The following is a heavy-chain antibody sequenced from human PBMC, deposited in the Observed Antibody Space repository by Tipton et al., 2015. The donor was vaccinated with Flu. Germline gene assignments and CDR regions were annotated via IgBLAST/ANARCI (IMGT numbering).Heavy chain of an antibody. Sequence: GLVKPSETLSLICTVSDYSISRGYYWGWIRQPPGKGLEWIGCISHSGRTYYNPSLKSRVTISLDTAKNQFSQRLTSVTAADTAVYYCAKLVYFDSSGYYRYYFDYWGQGTLVTVST. V-gene: IGHV4-38-2*02. CDR2: ISHSGRT. D-gene: IGHD3-22*01. CDR1: DYSISRGYY. J-gene: IGHJ4*02. CDR3: AKLVYFDSSGYYRYYFDY.